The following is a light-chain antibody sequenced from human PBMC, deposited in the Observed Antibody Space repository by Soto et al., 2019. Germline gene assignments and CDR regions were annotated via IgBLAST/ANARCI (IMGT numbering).Light chain of an antibody. CDR1: SSNIGTNA. J-gene: IGLJ1*01. CDR2: SND. V-gene: IGLV1-44*01. Sequence: QSVLTQPPSASGTPGQRVTFSCSGSSSNIGTNAVSWYQQLPGAAPKLLIKSNDQRPSGVPDRFSGSKSGASASLAIRGLQSEDEAEYHCAAWDESLNGYVFGTGTKVTV. CDR3: AAWDESLNGYV.